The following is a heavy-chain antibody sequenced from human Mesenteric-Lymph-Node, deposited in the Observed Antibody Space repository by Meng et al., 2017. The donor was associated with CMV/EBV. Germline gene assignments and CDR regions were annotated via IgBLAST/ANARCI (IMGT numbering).Heavy chain of an antibody. D-gene: IGHD2-15*01. CDR1: GFTFSAYW. Sequence: ASGFTFSAYWMHWVRQAPGQGLVWVSRVSGDESATSYAGSVRGRFTISRDNAKNTVYLQMNSLRTEDTAVYFCVRGGVVVSRPGDFWGQGTLVTVSS. J-gene: IGHJ4*02. CDR3: VRGGVVVSRPGDF. V-gene: IGHV3-74*01. CDR2: VSGDESAT.